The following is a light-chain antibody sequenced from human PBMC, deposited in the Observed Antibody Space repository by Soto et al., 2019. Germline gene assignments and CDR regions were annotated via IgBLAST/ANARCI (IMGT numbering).Light chain of an antibody. V-gene: IGKV1-5*03. CDR3: QQYNSYPWT. CDR1: QTISTW. CDR2: KAS. Sequence: DIQMTQSPSTLSASVGDRVTITCRASQTISTWLAWYQQKPGKAPNLLIYKASNLESGVPSRFSGSGSGTEFTLTISSLQPDDFATYHCQQYNSYPWTFGQGTKVEIK. J-gene: IGKJ1*01.